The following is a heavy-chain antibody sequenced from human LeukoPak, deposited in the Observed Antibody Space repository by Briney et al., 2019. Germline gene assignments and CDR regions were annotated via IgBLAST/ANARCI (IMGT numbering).Heavy chain of an antibody. CDR2: IIPIFGIA. V-gene: IGHV1-69*04. J-gene: IGHJ6*02. D-gene: IGHD5-18*01. CDR3: AAEYSYGFMDV. Sequence: SVKVSCKASGGTFSSYAISWVRQAPGQGLEWMGRIIPIFGIANYAQKFQSRVTITADKSTSTAYMELSSLRSEDTAVYYCAAEYSYGFMDVWGQGTTVTVSS. CDR1: GGTFSSYA.